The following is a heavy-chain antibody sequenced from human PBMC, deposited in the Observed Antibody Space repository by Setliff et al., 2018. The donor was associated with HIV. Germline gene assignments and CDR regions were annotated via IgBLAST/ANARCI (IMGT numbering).Heavy chain of an antibody. D-gene: IGHD5-12*01. J-gene: IGHJ5*02. V-gene: IGHV4-30-2*01. CDR2: IYHSGST. CDR3: ARLGRPYSGQGWFDP. Sequence: PSETLSLTCAVSGGSISSGGYSWSWIRQPPGKGLEWIGYIYHSGSTHYNPSLKSRVTISVDTTKNQFSLKLSSVTAADSAVYYCARLGRPYSGQGWFDPWGQGTLVTVSS. CDR1: GGSISSGGYS.